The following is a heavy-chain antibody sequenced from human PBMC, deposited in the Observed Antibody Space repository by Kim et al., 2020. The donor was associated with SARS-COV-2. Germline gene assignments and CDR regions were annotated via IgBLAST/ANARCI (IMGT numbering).Heavy chain of an antibody. CDR2: ISSSGSTI. D-gene: IGHD3-16*01. CDR1: GFTFSSYE. J-gene: IGHJ6*02. Sequence: GGSLRLSCAASGFTFSSYEMNWVRQAPGKGLEWVSYISSSGSTIYYADSVKGRFTISRDNDKNSLYLQMNSLRAEDTAVYYCARAALGYYYYYYGMDVWGQGTTVTVSS. CDR3: ARAALGYYYYYYGMDV. V-gene: IGHV3-48*03.